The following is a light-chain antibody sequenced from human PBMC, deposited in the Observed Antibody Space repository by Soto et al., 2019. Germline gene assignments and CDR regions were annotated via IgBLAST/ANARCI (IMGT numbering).Light chain of an antibody. Sequence: QSVLTQPRSVSGSPGQSVTISCTGTSSDVGGYNYVSWYQQHPGKAPKLMLYDVSKRPSAVPDRFSGSKSGHTASLTISGLQAAAEAAYYCCSYAGSYVFGTGTKVTVL. V-gene: IGLV2-11*01. CDR1: SSDVGGYNY. CDR3: CSYAGSYV. CDR2: DVS. J-gene: IGLJ1*01.